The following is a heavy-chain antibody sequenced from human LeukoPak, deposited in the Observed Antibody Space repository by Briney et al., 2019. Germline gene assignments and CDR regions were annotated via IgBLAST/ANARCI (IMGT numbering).Heavy chain of an antibody. CDR3: ARYIQTGTAYYGSGSYTDY. CDR1: GGTFSSYA. Sequence: ASVKVSCKASGGTFSSYAISWVRQAPGQGLEWMGRIIPILGIANYAQKFQGRVTITADKSTSTAYMELSSLRSEDTAVYYCARYIQTGTAYYGSGSYTDYWGQGTLVTVSS. J-gene: IGHJ4*02. D-gene: IGHD3-10*01. CDR2: IIPILGIA. V-gene: IGHV1-69*04.